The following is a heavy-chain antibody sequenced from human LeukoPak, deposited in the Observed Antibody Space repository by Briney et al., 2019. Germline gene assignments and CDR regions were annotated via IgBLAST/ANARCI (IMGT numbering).Heavy chain of an antibody. D-gene: IGHD6-13*01. V-gene: IGHV3-11*04. J-gene: IGHJ6*03. Sequence: TGGSLRLSCAASGFTFSDYYMSWIRQAPGKGLEWVSYISSSGSTIYYADSVKGRFTISRDNAKNSLHLQMNSLRAEDTAVYYCARDQDIAAAGYYYMDVWGKGTTVTVSS. CDR3: ARDQDIAAAGYYYMDV. CDR2: ISSSGSTI. CDR1: GFTFSDYY.